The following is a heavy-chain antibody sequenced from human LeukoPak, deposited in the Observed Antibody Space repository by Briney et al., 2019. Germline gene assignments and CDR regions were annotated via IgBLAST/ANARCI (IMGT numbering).Heavy chain of an antibody. D-gene: IGHD6-19*01. J-gene: IGHJ4*02. CDR1: GGSFSGYY. Sequence: SETMSLTCAVYGGSFSGYYWSWIRQPPGKGLEWIGEINHSGSTNYNPSLKSRVTISVDTSKNQFSLKLSSVTAADTAVYYCARSLSYSSGLDYWGQGTLVTVSS. CDR3: ARSLSYSSGLDY. V-gene: IGHV4-34*01. CDR2: INHSGST.